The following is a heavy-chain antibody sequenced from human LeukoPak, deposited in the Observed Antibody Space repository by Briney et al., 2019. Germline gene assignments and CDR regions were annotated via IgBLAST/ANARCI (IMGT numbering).Heavy chain of an antibody. CDR1: GGSISSGGYS. CDR2: IYHSGST. Sequence: SETLSLTCAVSGGSISSGGYSWSWIRQPPGKGLEWIGYIYHSGSTYYNPSLKSRVTISVDRSKNQFSLKLSSVTAADTAVYYRAREGTHGSFQHWGQGTLVTVSS. V-gene: IGHV4-30-2*01. CDR3: AREGTHGSFQH. D-gene: IGHD1-26*01. J-gene: IGHJ1*01.